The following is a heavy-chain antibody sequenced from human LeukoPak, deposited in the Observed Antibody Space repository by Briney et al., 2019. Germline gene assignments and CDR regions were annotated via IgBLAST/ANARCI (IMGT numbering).Heavy chain of an antibody. J-gene: IGHJ5*02. D-gene: IGHD4-23*01. V-gene: IGHV4-61*01. CDR1: GGSVSSGSYY. CDR3: ARTTVVNDLNWFDP. CDR2: IYYSGST. Sequence: PSETLSLTCTVSGGSVSSGSYYWSWIRQPPGKGLEWIGYIYYSGSTNYNPSLKSRVTISVDTSKNQFSLKLSSVTAADTAVYYCARTTVVNDLNWFDPWGQGTLVTVSS.